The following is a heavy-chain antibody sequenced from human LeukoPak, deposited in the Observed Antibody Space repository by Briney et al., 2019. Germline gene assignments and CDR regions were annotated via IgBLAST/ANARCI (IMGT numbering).Heavy chain of an antibody. CDR3: ARLVSTTAYYFDY. V-gene: IGHV4-59*01. CDR2: IYYSGST. CDR1: GGSISSYY. D-gene: IGHD4-17*01. J-gene: IGHJ4*02. Sequence: PSETLSLTCTVSGGSISSYYWSWIRQPPGKGLEWFGYIYYSGSTNYNPSLKSRVTISVDTSKNQFSLKLSSVTAADTAVYYCARLVSTTAYYFDYWGQGTLVTVSS.